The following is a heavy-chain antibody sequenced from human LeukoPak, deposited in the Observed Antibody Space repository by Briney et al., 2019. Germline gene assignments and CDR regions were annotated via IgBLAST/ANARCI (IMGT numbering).Heavy chain of an antibody. CDR3: ARVRATAAWYYYYGMDV. J-gene: IGHJ6*02. Sequence: SETLSLTCTVSGGSISSYYWSWIRQPAGKGLEWIGRIYTSGSTNYNPSLKSRVTMSVDTSKNQFSLKLSSVTAADTAVYYCARVRATAAWYYYYGMDVWGQGTTVAVSS. CDR1: GGSISSYY. D-gene: IGHD6-25*01. V-gene: IGHV4-4*07. CDR2: IYTSGST.